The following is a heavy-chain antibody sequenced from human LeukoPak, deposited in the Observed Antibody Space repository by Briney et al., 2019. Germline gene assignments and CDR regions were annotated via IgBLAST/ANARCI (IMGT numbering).Heavy chain of an antibody. CDR1: GGSLNGHY. CDR3: AKNGQSGFSFDP. Sequence: SETLSLTCAVYGGSLNGHYWSWIRQSPGKGLEWIGEGSDSGGTKFNPSLKSRVSISADTSKNQFSLKLSSMTAADTAVYYCAKNGQSGFSFDPWGQGTLVTVSS. J-gene: IGHJ5*02. V-gene: IGHV4-34*01. D-gene: IGHD3-3*01. CDR2: GSDSGGT.